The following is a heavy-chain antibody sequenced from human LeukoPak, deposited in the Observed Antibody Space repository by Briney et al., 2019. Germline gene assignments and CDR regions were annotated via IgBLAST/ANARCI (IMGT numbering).Heavy chain of an antibody. J-gene: IGHJ5*02. CDR3: AKNGEVLSWFDP. D-gene: IGHD3-10*01. V-gene: IGHV3-73*01. Sequence: GGSLKLSCAASGFTFSGSTIHWVRQASGKGLEWVGRMRSKANSFVTTYTASVQGRFTISRDDSKNTAYLQMNSLRTEDTAVYSCAKNGEVLSWFDPWGQGTLVTVSS. CDR2: MRSKANSFVT. CDR1: GFTFSGST.